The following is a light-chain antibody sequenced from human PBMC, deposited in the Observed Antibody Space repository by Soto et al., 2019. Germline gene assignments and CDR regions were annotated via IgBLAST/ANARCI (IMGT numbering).Light chain of an antibody. J-gene: IGKJ4*01. Sequence: TQSPGTLSLSPGERATLSCRASQSVGSTFLAWYQQKPGQAPRLLIYGASTRATGIQARFSGSGSGTEFTLTIRSLQSEDFAVYYCQQYNNWPLTFGGGTKVDIK. CDR2: GAS. CDR3: QQYNNWPLT. CDR1: QSVGST. V-gene: IGKV3-15*01.